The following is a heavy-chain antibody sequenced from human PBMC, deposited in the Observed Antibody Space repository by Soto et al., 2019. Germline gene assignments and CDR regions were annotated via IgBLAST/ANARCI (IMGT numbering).Heavy chain of an antibody. Sequence: GGSLRLSCAASGFTFSSYSMNWVRQAPGKGLEWVSYISSSSSTIYYADSVKGRFTISRDNAKNSLYLQMNSLRAEDTAVYYCARVREEWILFYYYMDVWGKGTTVTVSS. CDR1: GFTFSSYS. J-gene: IGHJ6*03. D-gene: IGHD5-18*01. CDR2: ISSSSSTI. CDR3: ARVREEWILFYYYMDV. V-gene: IGHV3-48*01.